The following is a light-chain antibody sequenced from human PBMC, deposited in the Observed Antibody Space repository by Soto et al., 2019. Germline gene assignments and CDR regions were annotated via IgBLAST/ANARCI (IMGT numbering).Light chain of an antibody. Sequence: EIVMTQSPATLSVSPGERATLSCRASQSVSSNLACYQQKPVQPDRLLLDIESNRANGIPARFSGSWSGTEFTLTISSLQSEDFAVYYCQKYNNWPRTLGQGTKV. CDR1: QSVSSN. CDR2: IES. CDR3: QKYNNWPRT. V-gene: IGKV3-15*01. J-gene: IGKJ1*01.